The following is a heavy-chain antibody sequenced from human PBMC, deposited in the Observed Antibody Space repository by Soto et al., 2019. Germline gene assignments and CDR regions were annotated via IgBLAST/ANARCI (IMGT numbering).Heavy chain of an antibody. Sequence: ASVKVSCKASGYTFTSYDINWVRQATGQGLEWMGWMNPNSGNTGYAQKFQGRVTMTRNTSISTAYMELSSLRSEDTAVYYCARHESKYYDFWSGYSSWGYYGMDVWGQGTTVTVSS. CDR1: GYTFTSYD. CDR3: ARHESKYYDFWSGYSSWGYYGMDV. CDR2: MNPNSGNT. J-gene: IGHJ6*02. V-gene: IGHV1-8*01. D-gene: IGHD3-3*01.